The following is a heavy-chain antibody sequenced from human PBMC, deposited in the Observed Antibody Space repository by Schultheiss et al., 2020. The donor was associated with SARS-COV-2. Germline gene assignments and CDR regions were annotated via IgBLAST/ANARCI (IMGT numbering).Heavy chain of an antibody. CDR2: IYYSGST. Sequence: SETLSLTCAVYGGSFSGYYWSWIRQPPGKGLEWIGYIYYSGSTYYNPSLKSRVTISVDTSKNQFSLKLSSVTAADTAVYYCARLRFLGGHTYAKTLQSYYYYMDVWGKGTTVTVSS. V-gene: IGHV4-34*01. CDR3: ARLRFLGGHTYAKTLQSYYYYMDV. CDR1: GGSFSGYY. D-gene: IGHD3-3*01. J-gene: IGHJ6*03.